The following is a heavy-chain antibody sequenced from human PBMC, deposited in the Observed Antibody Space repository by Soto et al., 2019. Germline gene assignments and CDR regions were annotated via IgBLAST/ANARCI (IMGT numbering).Heavy chain of an antibody. D-gene: IGHD3-16*02. Sequence: PSETLSLTCTVSDSSIINSLNYWGQIRQPPGEGLEWIGTIYYTGSAYYNPSLKTRVTISVDTSKNQFSLKLSSLTAADTAVYYCGRPDRFSYAFDYWGQG. CDR3: GRPDRFSYAFDY. J-gene: IGHJ4*02. CDR2: IYYTGSA. CDR1: DSSIINSLNY. V-gene: IGHV4-39*01.